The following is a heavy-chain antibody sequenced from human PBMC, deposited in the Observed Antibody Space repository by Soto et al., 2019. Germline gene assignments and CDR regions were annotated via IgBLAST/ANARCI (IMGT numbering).Heavy chain of an antibody. J-gene: IGHJ4*02. CDR3: ARVGQGRYYFDY. CDR1: GFAFSSYW. CDR2: INGDGSTT. V-gene: IGHV3-74*01. Sequence: EVHLVESGGGSVQPGGSLKLSCAGSGFAFSSYWMHWVRQVPGKGLVWVSRINGDGSTTSYADSVRGRFTISRDNAKDTLYLQMNSLRAEDTALYYCARVGQGRYYFDYWGQGTLVTVSS.